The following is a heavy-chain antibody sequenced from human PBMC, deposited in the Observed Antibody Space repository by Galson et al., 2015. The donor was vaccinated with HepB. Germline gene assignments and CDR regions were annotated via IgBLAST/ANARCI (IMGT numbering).Heavy chain of an antibody. CDR1: GYTFTSYY. D-gene: IGHD3-16*01. J-gene: IGHJ3*02. CDR2: INPSGGST. V-gene: IGHV1-46*01. Sequence: SVKVSCKASGYTFTSYYMHWVQQAPGQGLEWMGIINPSGGSTSYAQKFQGRVTMTRDTSTSTVYMELSSLRSEDTAVYYCATDHHFMITFGGVTAGAFDIWGQGTMVTVSS. CDR3: ATDHHFMITFGGVTAGAFDI.